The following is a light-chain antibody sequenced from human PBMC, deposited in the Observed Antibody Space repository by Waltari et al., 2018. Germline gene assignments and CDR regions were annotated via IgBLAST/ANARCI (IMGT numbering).Light chain of an antibody. Sequence: QSALTQPRSVSGSPGQSVTISCTGTSTDVDSYKHVSWYQQHPGKAPKLIIYDVSMRPSGVPDRFSGSKSGNTASLTISGLQAEDEADYYYCSYAGSYTLVFGGGTKLTVL. CDR3: CSYAGSYTLV. CDR1: STDVDSYKH. CDR2: DVS. J-gene: IGLJ2*01. V-gene: IGLV2-11*01.